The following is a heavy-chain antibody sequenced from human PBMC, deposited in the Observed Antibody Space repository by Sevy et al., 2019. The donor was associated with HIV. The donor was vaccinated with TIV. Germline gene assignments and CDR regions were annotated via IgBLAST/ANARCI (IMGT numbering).Heavy chain of an antibody. CDR3: AKLFLKGVSAAIGY. CDR1: GFTFSSYA. Sequence: GGSLRLSCAASGFTFSSYAMSWVRQAPGKGLEWVSAISGSGGSTYYADSVKGRFTISRDNSKNTLYLQMNSLRAEDTAVYYCAKLFLKGVSAAIGYWGQGTLVTASS. V-gene: IGHV3-23*01. D-gene: IGHD6-13*01. J-gene: IGHJ4*02. CDR2: ISGSGGST.